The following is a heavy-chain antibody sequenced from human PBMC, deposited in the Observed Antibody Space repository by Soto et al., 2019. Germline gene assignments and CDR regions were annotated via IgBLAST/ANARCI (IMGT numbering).Heavy chain of an antibody. CDR1: GFTFSSYA. CDR2: ISGSGGST. D-gene: IGHD2-2*02. V-gene: IGHV3-23*01. J-gene: IGHJ6*03. Sequence: GASLKLSFEDSGFTFSSYAMSLVRQAPGKGLEWVSAISGSGGSTYYADSVKGRFTISRDNSKNTLYLQMNSLRAEDSVVDYCAKPKAYTDIVVVPAAIALRFMDVWGKGTTVTVSS. CDR3: AKPKAYTDIVVVPAAIALRFMDV.